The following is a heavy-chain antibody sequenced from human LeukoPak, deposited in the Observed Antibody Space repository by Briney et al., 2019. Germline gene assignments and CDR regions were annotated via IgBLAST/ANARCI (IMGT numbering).Heavy chain of an antibody. CDR1: GFTFSDYY. D-gene: IGHD2-2*02. J-gene: IGHJ6*03. CDR2: ISSSGSTI. Sequence: KSGGSLRLSCAASGFTFSDYYMSWIRQAPGKGLEWVSYISSSGSTIYYADSVKGRFTISRDNAKNSLYLQMNSLRAEDTAVYYCASAGLRIPDIVVVPAAIQGYYMDVWGEGTTVTVSS. V-gene: IGHV3-11*04. CDR3: ASAGLRIPDIVVVPAAIQGYYMDV.